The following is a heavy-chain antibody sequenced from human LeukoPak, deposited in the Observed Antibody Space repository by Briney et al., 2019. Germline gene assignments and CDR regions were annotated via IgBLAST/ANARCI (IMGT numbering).Heavy chain of an antibody. CDR2: INPNSGGT. V-gene: IGHV1-2*02. D-gene: IGHD3-22*01. J-gene: IGHJ3*02. CDR3: ARDFYDSQDAFDI. Sequence: ASVKVSCKASGGTFSSYAISWVRQAPGQGLEWMGWINPNSGGTNYAQKFQGRVTMTRDTSISTAYMELSRLRSDDTAVYYCARDFYDSQDAFDIWGQGTMVTVSS. CDR1: GGTFSSYA.